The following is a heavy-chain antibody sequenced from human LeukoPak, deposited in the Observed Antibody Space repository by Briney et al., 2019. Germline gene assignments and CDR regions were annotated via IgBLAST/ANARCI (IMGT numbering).Heavy chain of an antibody. CDR2: SSYTGNT. V-gene: IGHV4-59*08. CDR3: ARRFSGGSFDY. J-gene: IGHJ4*02. CDR1: GAYFANYY. D-gene: IGHD6-19*01. Sequence: PSETLSLTCTVSGAYFANYYWSFIRQPPGKGLEWIGFSSYTGNTNYNPSLKSRVTISVDTSKNQFSLKLSSVTAADTAVYYCARRFSGGSFDYWGQGTLVTVSS.